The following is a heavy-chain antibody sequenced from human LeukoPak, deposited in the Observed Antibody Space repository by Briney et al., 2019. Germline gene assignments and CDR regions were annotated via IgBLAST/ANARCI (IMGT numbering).Heavy chain of an antibody. CDR2: ISSSSSYI. D-gene: IGHD6-13*01. CDR3: ARDTWQQLVLYYYYMDV. Sequence: PGGSLRLSCAASGFTFSSYRMNWVRQAPGKGLEWVSSISSSSSYIYYADSVKGRFTISRDNAKNSLYLQMNSLRAEDTAVYYCARDTWQQLVLYYYYMDVWGKGTTVTVSS. J-gene: IGHJ6*03. V-gene: IGHV3-21*01. CDR1: GFTFSSYR.